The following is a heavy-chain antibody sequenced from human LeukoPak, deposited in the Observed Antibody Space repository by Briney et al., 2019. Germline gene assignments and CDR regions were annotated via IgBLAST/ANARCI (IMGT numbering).Heavy chain of an antibody. V-gene: IGHV1-18*01. CDR1: GYTFTSYG. Sequence: ASVKVSCKASGYTFTSYGISWVRQVPGQGLEWMGWISAYNGNTNYAQKLQGRVTMTTDTSTSTAYMELRSLRSDDTAVYYCARDAHYYDSSGLEYFQHWGQGTLVTVSS. D-gene: IGHD3-22*01. CDR2: ISAYNGNT. CDR3: ARDAHYYDSSGLEYFQH. J-gene: IGHJ1*01.